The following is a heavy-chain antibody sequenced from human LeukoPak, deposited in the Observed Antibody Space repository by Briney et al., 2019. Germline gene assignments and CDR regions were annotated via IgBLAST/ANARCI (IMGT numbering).Heavy chain of an antibody. CDR2: IYTSGST. Sequence: SETLSLTCTVSGGSISSGSYYWRWIRQPAGKGLEGIGRIYTSGSTNYNPSLKSRVTISVDTSKNQFSLKLSSVTAAATAVYYCARDRYYDFWSGYYTAWFDPWGQGTLVTVSS. D-gene: IGHD3-3*01. CDR3: ARDRYYDFWSGYYTAWFDP. V-gene: IGHV4-61*02. J-gene: IGHJ5*02. CDR1: GGSISSGSYY.